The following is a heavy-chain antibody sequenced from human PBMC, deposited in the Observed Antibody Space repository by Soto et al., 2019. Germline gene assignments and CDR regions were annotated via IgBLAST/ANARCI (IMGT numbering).Heavy chain of an antibody. J-gene: IGHJ6*02. V-gene: IGHV1-69*01. CDR2: IIPIFGTA. CDR3: ARAVVVPAANYYYYGMDV. Sequence: QVQLVQSGAEVKKPGSSVKVSCKASGGTFSSYAISWVRQAPGQGLEWMGGIIPIFGTASYAQKFQGRVTITADESTSTAYMELSSLRSEDTAVYYCARAVVVPAANYYYYGMDVWGQGTTVTVSS. CDR1: GGTFSSYA. D-gene: IGHD2-2*01.